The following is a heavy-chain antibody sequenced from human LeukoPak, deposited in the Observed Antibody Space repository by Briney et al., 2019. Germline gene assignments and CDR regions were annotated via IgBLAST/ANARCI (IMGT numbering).Heavy chain of an antibody. J-gene: IGHJ4*02. V-gene: IGHV3-9*03. D-gene: IGHD2-21*02. CDR1: GFTFDDYA. Sequence: GGSLRLSCAASGFTFDDYAIHWVRQAPGKGLEWVSGISWNSGSIGYADSVKGRFTISRDNAKNSLYLQMNSLRAEDMALYYCAKARNSIVVVTALDYWGQGTLVTVSS. CDR2: ISWNSGSI. CDR3: AKARNSIVVVTALDY.